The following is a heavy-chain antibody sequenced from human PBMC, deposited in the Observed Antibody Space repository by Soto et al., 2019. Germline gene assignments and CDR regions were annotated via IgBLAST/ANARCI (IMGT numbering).Heavy chain of an antibody. V-gene: IGHV3-21*06. CDR1: VFSFSKYS. Sequence: KSWGSLRLSCSASVFSFSKYSMNWVRQAPGKGLEWVSSINDRSNYIYYADSVKGRFTISRDNAINSLYLQMNSQSPEDTVVYYCVQFPSCRAAACLDYWGRGTLVTVSS. CDR3: VQFPSCRAAACLDY. D-gene: IGHD6-13*01. CDR2: INDRSNYI. J-gene: IGHJ4*02.